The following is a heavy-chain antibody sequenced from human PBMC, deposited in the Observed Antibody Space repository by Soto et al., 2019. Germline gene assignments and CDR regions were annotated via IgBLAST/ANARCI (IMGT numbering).Heavy chain of an antibody. J-gene: IGHJ3*01. CDR1: GFIFTNYA. D-gene: IGHD5-12*01. CDR2: IGGRGNSA. CDR3: VREGRGSFDF. Sequence: EVQVSESGGGLVRPGGSLRLSCAASGFIFTNYAMNWVRQAPGKGLEWVSVIGGRGNSAYYADSVQGRFTISRDNSKNTLSLQISSLTADDTAIYYCVREGRGSFDFWGRGTMVTV. V-gene: IGHV3-23*01.